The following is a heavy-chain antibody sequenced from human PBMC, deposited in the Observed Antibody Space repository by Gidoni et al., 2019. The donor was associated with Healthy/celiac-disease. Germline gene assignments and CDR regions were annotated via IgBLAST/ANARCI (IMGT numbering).Heavy chain of an antibody. CDR3: ARVYRAYYYDSSGYG. D-gene: IGHD3-22*01. V-gene: IGHV3-30*04. Sequence: QVQLVESGGGVVQPGRSLRLSCAASGFTFSSYAMHWVRQAPGKGLEWVAVISDDGSNKYYADSVKGRFTISRDNSKNTLYLQMNSLRAEDTAVYYCARVYRAYYYDSSGYGWGQGTLVTVSS. CDR1: GFTFSSYA. J-gene: IGHJ4*02. CDR2: ISDDGSNK.